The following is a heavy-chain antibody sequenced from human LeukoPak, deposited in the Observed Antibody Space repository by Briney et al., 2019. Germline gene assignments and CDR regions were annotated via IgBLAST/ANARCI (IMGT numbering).Heavy chain of an antibody. CDR1: GFTFGSYG. Sequence: PGGSLRLSCAASGFTFGSYGMHWVRQAPGKGLEWVAVISYDGSNKYYADSVKGRFTISRDNSKNTVFLQMDSLRAEDTAVYYCASGWTNFDYWGQGTLATVSS. CDR3: ASGWTNFDY. CDR2: ISYDGSNK. V-gene: IGHV3-30*03. D-gene: IGHD6-19*01. J-gene: IGHJ4*02.